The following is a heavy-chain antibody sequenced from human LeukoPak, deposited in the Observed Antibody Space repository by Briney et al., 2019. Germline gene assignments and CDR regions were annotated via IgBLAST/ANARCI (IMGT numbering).Heavy chain of an antibody. D-gene: IGHD1-26*01. CDR3: ARVGEWELRDYDY. CDR2: ISYDGSNK. V-gene: IGHV3-30-3*01. CDR1: GFTFSSYA. Sequence: GGSLRLSCAASGFTFSSYAMHWVRQAPGKGLEWVAVISYDGSNKYYADSVKGRFTISRDNSKNTLYLQMNSLKAEDTAVYYCARVGEWELRDYDYWGQGTLVTVSS. J-gene: IGHJ4*02.